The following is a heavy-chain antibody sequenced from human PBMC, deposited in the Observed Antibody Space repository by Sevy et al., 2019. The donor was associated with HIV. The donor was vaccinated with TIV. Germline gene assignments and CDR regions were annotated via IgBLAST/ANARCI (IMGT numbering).Heavy chain of an antibody. CDR2: IIPIFGTA. D-gene: IGHD5-18*01. CDR3: ARVFKERQLSSQSAFVI. Sequence: ASVKVSCKASGGTFSSYAISWVRQAPGQGLEWMGGIIPIFGTANYAQKFQGRVTITADESTSTAYMELSSLRSEDTAVYYCARVFKERQLSSQSAFVIWGQGTMVTVSS. J-gene: IGHJ3*02. CDR1: GGTFSSYA. V-gene: IGHV1-69*13.